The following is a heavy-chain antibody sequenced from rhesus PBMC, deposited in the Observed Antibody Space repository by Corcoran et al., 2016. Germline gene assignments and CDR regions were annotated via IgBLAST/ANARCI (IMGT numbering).Heavy chain of an antibody. CDR3: AGGYDSGYYILDY. CDR1: CGSISSSHW. V-gene: IGHV4-65*01. J-gene: IGHJ4*01. D-gene: IGHD3-28*01. Sequence: QVQLQESGPGLVKPSETLSLTCAVSCGSISSSHWWRWIRQPPGKGLEWIGDISGSSGSTYYNPSLKSRGTTSTDTSKTQFSLKLSSVTVAATAVYYCAGGYDSGYYILDYWGQGVLVTVSS. CDR2: ISGSSGST.